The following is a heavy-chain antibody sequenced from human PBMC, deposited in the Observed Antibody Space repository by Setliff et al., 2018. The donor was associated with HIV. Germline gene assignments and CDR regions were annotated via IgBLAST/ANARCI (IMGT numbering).Heavy chain of an antibody. CDR3: ARVALIWSGPYNWFDP. CDR1: GYSFTDYY. J-gene: IGHJ5*02. Sequence: ASVKVSCKASGYSFTDYYMHWVRQAPGQGLEWMGRINPNSGGTNYAQKFQGRVTMTRDTSISTAYMELSRLRSDDTAVYYCARVALIWSGPYNWFDPWGQGTLVTVSS. CDR2: INPNSGGT. D-gene: IGHD3-3*01. V-gene: IGHV1-2*06.